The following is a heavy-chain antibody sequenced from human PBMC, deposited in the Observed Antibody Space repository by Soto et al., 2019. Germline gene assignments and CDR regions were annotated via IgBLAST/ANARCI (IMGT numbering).Heavy chain of an antibody. CDR1: GFTFNNYA. Sequence: PGGSLRLSCAASGFTFNNYAMGWVRQAPGKGLEWVSAITDSGDDTYYIDSVKGRFTISRDNSKSTLYLQMNSLRAEDTAIYYCAKWCSSSWSPHYYFAYWGKGTLVTVSS. CDR3: AKWCSSSWSPHYYFAY. V-gene: IGHV3-23*01. J-gene: IGHJ4*02. CDR2: ITDSGDDT. D-gene: IGHD2-2*01.